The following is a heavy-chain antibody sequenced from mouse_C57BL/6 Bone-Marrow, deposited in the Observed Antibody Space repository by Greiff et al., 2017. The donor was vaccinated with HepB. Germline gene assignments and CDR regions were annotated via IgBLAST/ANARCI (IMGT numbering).Heavy chain of an antibody. CDR2: IRSKSNNYAT. CDR1: GFSFNTYA. Sequence: EVHLVESGGGLVQPKGSLKLSCAASGFSFNTYAMNWVRQAPGKGLEWVARIRSKSNNYATYYADSVKDRFTISRDDSESMLYLQMNNLKTEDTAMYYCVRHGLYYAMDYWGQGTSVTVSS. CDR3: VRHGLYYAMDY. J-gene: IGHJ4*01. V-gene: IGHV10-1*01.